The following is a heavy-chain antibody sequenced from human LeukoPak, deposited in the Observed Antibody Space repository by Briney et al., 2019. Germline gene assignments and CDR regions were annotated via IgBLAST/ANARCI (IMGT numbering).Heavy chain of an antibody. CDR2: NYYSGST. CDR3: ASGGIAAAGYGMDV. J-gene: IGHJ6*02. CDR1: GGSISSYY. V-gene: IGHV4-59*01. D-gene: IGHD6-13*01. Sequence: SESLSLTCTVSGGSISSYYWSWIRQPPGKGLEWIGYNYYSGSTNYNPSLKSRVTISVDTSKNQFSLKLSSVTAADTAVYYCASGGIAAAGYGMDVWGQGTTVTVSS.